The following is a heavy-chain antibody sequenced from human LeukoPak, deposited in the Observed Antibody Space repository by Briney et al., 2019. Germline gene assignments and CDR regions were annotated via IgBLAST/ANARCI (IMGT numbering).Heavy chain of an antibody. V-gene: IGHV1-2*02. Sequence: GASVKVSCKASGYTFTGYYMHWVRQAPGQGLEWMGWINPNSGGTNYAQKFQGRVTMTRDTSISTAYMELSRLRSDDTAVYYCARAPYYGSGSYYGAGFDYWGQGTLVTVSS. J-gene: IGHJ4*02. D-gene: IGHD3-10*01. CDR1: GYTFTGYY. CDR3: ARAPYYGSGSYYGAGFDY. CDR2: INPNSGGT.